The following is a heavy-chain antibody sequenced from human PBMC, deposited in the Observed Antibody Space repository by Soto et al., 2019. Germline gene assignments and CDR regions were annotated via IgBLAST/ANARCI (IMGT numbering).Heavy chain of an antibody. Sequence: QPGGSLRLSCAASGFIFSSYAMSWVRQAPGKGLEWVSAINGSGGGTHYADSVKGRFTISRDNSKNTLFLQMNSLRAEDTAVYYCAKCGPRYYDLLTGYYGEQYWGHGPLVTVSS. CDR1: GFIFSSYA. CDR3: AKCGPRYYDLLTGYYGEQY. CDR2: INGSGGGT. J-gene: IGHJ4*01. V-gene: IGHV3-23*01. D-gene: IGHD3-9*01.